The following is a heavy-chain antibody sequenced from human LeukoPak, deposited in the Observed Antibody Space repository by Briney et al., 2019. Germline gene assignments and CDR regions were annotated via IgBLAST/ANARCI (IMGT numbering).Heavy chain of an antibody. CDR2: INPNSGGT. J-gene: IGHJ6*02. Sequence: ASVKVFCKASGYTFTGYYMHWVRQAPGQGLEWMGWINPNSGGTNYAQKFQGWVTMTRDTSISTAYMELSRLRSDDTAVYYCARDRRYSGGWGYGMDVWGQGTTVTVSS. CDR1: GYTFTGYY. CDR3: ARDRRYSGGWGYGMDV. D-gene: IGHD6-19*01. V-gene: IGHV1-2*04.